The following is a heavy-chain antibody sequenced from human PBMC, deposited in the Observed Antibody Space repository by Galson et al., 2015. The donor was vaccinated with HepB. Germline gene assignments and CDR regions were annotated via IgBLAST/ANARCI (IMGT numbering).Heavy chain of an antibody. CDR1: GYTFTSYA. J-gene: IGHJ4*02. D-gene: IGHD1-26*01. CDR2: INAGNGNT. Sequence: SVKVSCKASGYTFTSYAIHWVRQAPGQRLEWMGWINAGNGNTKYSQKFQGRVTITRDTSASTAYMELSSLRSEDTAVYYCARAPSGGATGTFDYWGQGTLVTVSS. CDR3: ARAPSGGATGTFDY. V-gene: IGHV1-3*01.